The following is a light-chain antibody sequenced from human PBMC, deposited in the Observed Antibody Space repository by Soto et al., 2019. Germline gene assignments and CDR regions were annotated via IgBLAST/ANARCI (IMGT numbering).Light chain of an antibody. Sequence: EVVLTQSPATLSLSPGERAILSCRASQSVSTYLAWYQQKVGQAPRLLIYDASNRATGIPARFSGSGSGTDFTLIISSLEPEDFAVYYCQQRGNWPWTFGQGTKVDI. CDR2: DAS. J-gene: IGKJ1*01. CDR1: QSVSTY. CDR3: QQRGNWPWT. V-gene: IGKV3-11*01.